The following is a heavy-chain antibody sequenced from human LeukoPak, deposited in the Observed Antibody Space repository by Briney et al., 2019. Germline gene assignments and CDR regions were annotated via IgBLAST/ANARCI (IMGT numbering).Heavy chain of an antibody. J-gene: IGHJ6*03. CDR1: GFTFSTYW. Sequence: GGSLRLSCEASGFTFSTYWMSWVRQAPGKGLEWVANIKQDGSEKYYVDSVKGRFTISRDNSKNTLYRQMNSLRAEDTAVYYCARGDSSSWYTYYYYYMDVWGKGTTVTVSS. V-gene: IGHV3-7*01. CDR2: IKQDGSEK. D-gene: IGHD6-13*01. CDR3: ARGDSSSWYTYYYYYMDV.